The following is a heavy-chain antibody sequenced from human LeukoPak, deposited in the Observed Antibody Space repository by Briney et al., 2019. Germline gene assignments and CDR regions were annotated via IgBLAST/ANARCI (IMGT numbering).Heavy chain of an antibody. CDR3: ARLGPLKVRGVPYYYYYYYMDV. CDR2: IYYSGST. V-gene: IGHV4-39*07. CDR1: GGSISSANYY. Sequence: SETLSLTCAVSGGSISSANYYWGWIRQPPGKGLEWIGSIYYSGSTYYNSSLKSRVTISVDTSKNQFSLKLSSVTAADTAVYYCARLGPLKVRGVPYYYYYYYMDVWGKGTTVTISS. J-gene: IGHJ6*03. D-gene: IGHD3-10*01.